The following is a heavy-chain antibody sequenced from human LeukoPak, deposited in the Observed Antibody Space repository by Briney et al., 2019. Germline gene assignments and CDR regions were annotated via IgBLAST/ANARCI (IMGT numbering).Heavy chain of an antibody. CDR2: IYYSGST. J-gene: IGHJ5*02. Sequence: SETLSLTCTVSGGAISSGGYYWSWIRQHPGEGLEWSGYIYYSGSTYYNPSLKSRVTISVDTSKNQFSLKLSSVTAADTAVYYCARAGSGWSTSWFDPWGQGTLVTVSS. D-gene: IGHD6-19*01. CDR1: GGAISSGGYY. CDR3: ARAGSGWSTSWFDP. V-gene: IGHV4-31*03.